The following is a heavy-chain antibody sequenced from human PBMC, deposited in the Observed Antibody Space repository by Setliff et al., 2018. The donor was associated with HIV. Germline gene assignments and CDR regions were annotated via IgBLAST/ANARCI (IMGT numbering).Heavy chain of an antibody. V-gene: IGHV1-8*02. CDR2: MNPNSGNT. Sequence: ASVKVSCKASGYTFTNYDINWVRQAPGQGLEWMGWMNPNSGNTGYAQKFQGRVTMTRNTSIRTAYMELSSLRSEDTAVYYCARGHLDYNFDYWGQGTLVTVSS. CDR3: ARGHLDYNFDY. J-gene: IGHJ4*02. CDR1: GYTFTNYD. D-gene: IGHD5-12*01.